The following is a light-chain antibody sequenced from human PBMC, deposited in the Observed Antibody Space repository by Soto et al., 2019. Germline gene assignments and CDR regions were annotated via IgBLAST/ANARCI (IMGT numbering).Light chain of an antibody. J-gene: IGKJ1*01. CDR3: QKYNSAPWT. CDR1: QGIAKS. Sequence: DIQVTQSPSSRSASVGDRVTITCRASQGIAKSLAWYQQKPGKAPKLLIYSASTLQSGVPSRFSGSGSGTDFTLTISSLQPEDVATYYCQKYNSAPWTFGQGTKVDIK. V-gene: IGKV1-27*01. CDR2: SAS.